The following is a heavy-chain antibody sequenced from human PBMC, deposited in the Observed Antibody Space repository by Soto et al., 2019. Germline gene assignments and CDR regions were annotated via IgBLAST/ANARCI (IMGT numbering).Heavy chain of an antibody. CDR2: ISGSGGST. D-gene: IGHD3-22*01. Sequence: EVQLLESGGGLVQPGGSLRLSCAASGFTFSSYAMSWVRQAPGKGLEWVSAISGSGGSTYYADSVKGRFTISRVNSKNTLYLQMNSLRAEDTAVYYSAKDRGYYDSSDAFDIWGQGTMVTVSS. V-gene: IGHV3-23*01. J-gene: IGHJ3*02. CDR1: GFTFSSYA. CDR3: AKDRGYYDSSDAFDI.